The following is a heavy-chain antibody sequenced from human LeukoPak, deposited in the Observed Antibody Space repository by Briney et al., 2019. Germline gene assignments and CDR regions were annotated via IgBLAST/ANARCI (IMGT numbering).Heavy chain of an antibody. CDR1: RFRFSTFP. CDR3: ARDLVAGDSGEADY. V-gene: IGHV3-23*01. D-gene: IGHD1-26*01. Sequence: PGGSLRLSCAASRFRFSTFPMGWVRQAPGKGLEWVSGISAGGETTFYADSVRGRLTISRDSSNNTLYLQMNSLRAEDTAVYYCARDLVAGDSGEADYWGQGILVTVSS. CDR2: ISAGGETT. J-gene: IGHJ4*02.